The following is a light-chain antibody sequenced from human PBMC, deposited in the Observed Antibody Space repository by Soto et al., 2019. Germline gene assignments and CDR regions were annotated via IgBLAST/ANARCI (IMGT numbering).Light chain of an antibody. CDR1: QSVSNN. CDR2: GAS. V-gene: IGKV3-15*01. J-gene: IGKJ1*01. CDR3: QQYNNWWT. Sequence: EIVMTQSPATLSVSPGERATLSCRASQSVSNNLAWYQKKPGQAPRLLSYGASNRQSGIPARCSGSGSGTEFTLTISSLQSEDFAFYSWQQYNNWWTFGQGTRVDIK.